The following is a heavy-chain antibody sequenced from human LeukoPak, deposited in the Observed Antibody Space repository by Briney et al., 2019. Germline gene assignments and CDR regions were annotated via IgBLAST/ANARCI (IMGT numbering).Heavy chain of an antibody. CDR1: GGSISSSSYY. Sequence: SETLSLTCTVSGGSISSSSYYWGWIRQPPGKGLEWIGSIYYSGSTYYNPSLKSRVTISVDRSKNQFSLKLSSVTAADTAVYYCARSRGDILTGYYNYYWGQGTLVTVSS. V-gene: IGHV4-39*07. CDR3: ARSRGDILTGYYNYY. D-gene: IGHD3-9*01. CDR2: IYYSGST. J-gene: IGHJ4*02.